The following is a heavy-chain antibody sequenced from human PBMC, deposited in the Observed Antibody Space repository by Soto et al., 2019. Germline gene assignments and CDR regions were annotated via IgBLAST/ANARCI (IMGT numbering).Heavy chain of an antibody. V-gene: IGHV3-21*01. CDR2: ISSSSSYI. D-gene: IGHD6-13*01. CDR3: AREPGIAAAGTSLEYYYYYYMDL. J-gene: IGHJ6*03. CDR1: GFTFSSYS. Sequence: EVQLVESGGGLVKPGGSLRLSCAASGFTFSSYSMNWVRQAPGKGLEWVSSISSSSSYIYYADSVKGRFTISRDNAKKSLYQQMNILGAEDTAVYYCAREPGIAAAGTSLEYYYYYYMDLWGKGTTVTGSS.